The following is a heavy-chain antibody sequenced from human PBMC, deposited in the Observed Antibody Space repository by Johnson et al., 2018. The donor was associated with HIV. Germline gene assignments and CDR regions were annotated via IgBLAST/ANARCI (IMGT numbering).Heavy chain of an antibody. J-gene: IGHJ3*02. V-gene: IGHV3-NL1*01. CDR2: IYSRGGS. CDR3: AKGAYAFDI. CDR1: GFTFSSYA. Sequence: QVQLVESGGGVVQPGRSLRLSCAASGFTFSSYAMHWVRQAPGKGLEWVSVIYSRGGSYYVDSVRGRFTISRDNSKRMLYLQMDSLRAEDTAVYYCAKGAYAFDIWGQGTMVTVSS.